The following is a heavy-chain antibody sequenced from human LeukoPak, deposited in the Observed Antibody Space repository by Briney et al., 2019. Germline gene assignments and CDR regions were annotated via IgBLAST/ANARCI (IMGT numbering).Heavy chain of an antibody. D-gene: IGHD2-2*02. Sequence: GASLRLSCAASGFAFDDYAMHWVRQPPGKGLQGVSGISVNGHIDYADSAKGRFTISRDNAKNSLYMQMNSLRAEDTALYYCAKCRRCVTTSCYTAFDYWGQGTLVTVSS. CDR1: GFAFDDYA. J-gene: IGHJ4*02. CDR2: ISVNGHI. CDR3: AKCRRCVTTSCYTAFDY. V-gene: IGHV3-9*01.